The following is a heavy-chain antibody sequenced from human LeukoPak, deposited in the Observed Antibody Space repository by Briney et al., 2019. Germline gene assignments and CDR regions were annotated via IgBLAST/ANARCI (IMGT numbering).Heavy chain of an antibody. D-gene: IGHD2-2*01. V-gene: IGHV3-53*01. CDR2: IYSGGST. CDR1: GFTVSSNY. Sequence: GGSLRLSCAASGFTVSSNYMSRVRQAPGKGLEWVSVIYSGGSTYYADSVKGRFTISRDNSKNTLYLQMNSLRAEDTAVYYCARDQLYYFDYWGQGTLVTVSS. CDR3: ARDQLYYFDY. J-gene: IGHJ4*02.